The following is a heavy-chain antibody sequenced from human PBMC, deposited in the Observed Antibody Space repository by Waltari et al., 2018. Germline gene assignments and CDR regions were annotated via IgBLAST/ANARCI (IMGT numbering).Heavy chain of an antibody. J-gene: IGHJ4*02. CDR3: LRDSSGSHFDY. Sequence: LVQSGAEVKKPGASVKVSCKASGYTFTGYAILWVRQAPGQGLEWMGRINPKNGDTHYAQNFQGRVALTTDTSTNTALMELQRLRSDDTAVYYCLRDSSGSHFDYWGQGTLVTVSS. D-gene: IGHD3-22*01. CDR1: GYTFTGYA. CDR2: INPKNGDT. V-gene: IGHV1-2*06.